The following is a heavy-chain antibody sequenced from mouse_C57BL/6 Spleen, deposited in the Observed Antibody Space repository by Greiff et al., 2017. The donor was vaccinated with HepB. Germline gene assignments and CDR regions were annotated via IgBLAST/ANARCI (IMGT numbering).Heavy chain of an antibody. CDR2: IDPNSGGT. Sequence: VQLQQPGAELVKPGASVKLSCKASGYTFTSYWMHWVKQRPGRGLEWIGRIDPNSGGTKYNEKFKSKATLTVDKPSSTAYMQLSSLTSEDSAVYYCARGRVTTVVATGGYAMDYWGQGTSVTVSS. CDR1: GYTFTSYW. V-gene: IGHV1-72*01. J-gene: IGHJ4*01. CDR3: ARGRVTTVVATGGYAMDY. D-gene: IGHD1-1*01.